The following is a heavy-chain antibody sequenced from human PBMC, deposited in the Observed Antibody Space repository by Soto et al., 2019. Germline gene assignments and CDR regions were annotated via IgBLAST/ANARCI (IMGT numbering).Heavy chain of an antibody. CDR1: GHTFTSYG. CDR2: ISAYNGNT. V-gene: IGHV1-18*01. Sequence: ASVKVSCKASGHTFTSYGISWVRQAPGQGLEWMGWISAYNGNTNYAQKLQGRVTMTTDTSTSTAYMELRSLRSDDTAVYYCARGPDYGDSGHENWFDPWGQGTLVTVS. J-gene: IGHJ5*02. CDR3: ARGPDYGDSGHENWFDP. D-gene: IGHD4-17*01.